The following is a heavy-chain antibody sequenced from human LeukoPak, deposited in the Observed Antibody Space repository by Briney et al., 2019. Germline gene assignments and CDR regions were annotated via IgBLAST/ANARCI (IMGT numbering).Heavy chain of an antibody. CDR1: GGSISSSNW. CDR3: ARILYSNNIDY. V-gene: IGHV4-4*02. Sequence: SETLSLTCAVSGGSISSSNWWSWIRQPPGKGLEWIGEIYHSGSTNYNPSLKSRVTISVDKSKTQFSLKLSSVTAADTAVYYCARILYSNNIDYWGQGTLVTVSS. CDR2: IYHSGST. J-gene: IGHJ4*02. D-gene: IGHD2/OR15-2a*01.